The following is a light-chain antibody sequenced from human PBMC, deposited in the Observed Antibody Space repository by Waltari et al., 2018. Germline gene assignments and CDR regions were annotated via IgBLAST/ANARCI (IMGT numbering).Light chain of an antibody. J-gene: IGKJ4*01. CDR2: SAS. V-gene: IGKV3-15*01. CDR3: QQYNDWLAPT. CDR1: QSVSGY. Sequence: EIVMTQSPATLSVSPVERAILSCRPTQSVSGYLAWYQQKPGQAPRLLIYSASTRVTGIPARFSGSGSGTEFTLTISSLQSEDFAVYHCQQYNDWLAPTFGGGTKVEI.